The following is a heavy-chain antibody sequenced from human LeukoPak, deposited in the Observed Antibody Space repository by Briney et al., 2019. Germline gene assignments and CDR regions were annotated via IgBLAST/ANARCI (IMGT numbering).Heavy chain of an antibody. Sequence: QPGGSLRLSCAASGFTFSTYFMHWVRQAPGKGLEWVADIASDGSHTFYVESVKGRFTISRDNSKNTLYLQVNSLRAEDTAVYFCARERQDTILHSGAFDIWGQGTMVTVSS. V-gene: IGHV3-30-3*01. CDR1: GFTFSTYF. CDR3: ARERQDTILHSGAFDI. J-gene: IGHJ3*02. CDR2: IASDGSHT. D-gene: IGHD2-21*01.